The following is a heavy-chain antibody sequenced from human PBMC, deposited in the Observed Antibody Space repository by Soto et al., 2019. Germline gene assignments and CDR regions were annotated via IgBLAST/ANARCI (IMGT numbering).Heavy chain of an antibody. CDR3: ARDRGSSWAPNFDY. CDR2: IYSGGST. CDR1: GFTVSSNY. Sequence: GGSLRLSCAASGFTVSSNYMSWVRQAPGKGLEWVSVIYSGGSTYYADSVKGRFTISRDNSKNTLYLQMNSLRAEDTAVYYCARDRGSSWAPNFDYWGQGTLVTVSS. J-gene: IGHJ4*02. D-gene: IGHD6-13*01. V-gene: IGHV3-53*01.